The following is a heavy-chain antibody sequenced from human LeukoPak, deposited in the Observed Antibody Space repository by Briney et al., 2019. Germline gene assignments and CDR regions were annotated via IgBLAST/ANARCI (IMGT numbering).Heavy chain of an antibody. V-gene: IGHV4-39*01. D-gene: IGHD4-23*01. CDR3: ARSVAREIDY. CDR2: IHYSGST. CDR1: GGSISSSNYY. J-gene: IGHJ4*02. Sequence: PSETLSLTCTVSGGSISSSNYYWAWIRQPPGKGLEWIGNIHYSGSTYYNASLNSRITMSIDTSKNQFSLQLNSVTPEDTAVYYCARSVAREIDYWGQGTLVTVSS.